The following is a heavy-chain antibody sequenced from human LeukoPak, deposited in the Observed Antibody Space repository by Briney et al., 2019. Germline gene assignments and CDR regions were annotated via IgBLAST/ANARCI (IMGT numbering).Heavy chain of an antibody. Sequence: SVKVSCKASGGTFSSYAISWVRQAPGQGLEWMGGIIPIFGTANYAQKFQGRLTMTRDTSTNTAYMELSGLRSDDTAVYYCARDIGGRGYDFWSGYYYYYYMDVWGKGTTVTVSS. J-gene: IGHJ6*03. D-gene: IGHD3-3*01. V-gene: IGHV1-69*05. CDR3: ARDIGGRGYDFWSGYYYYYYMDV. CDR2: IIPIFGTA. CDR1: GGTFSSYA.